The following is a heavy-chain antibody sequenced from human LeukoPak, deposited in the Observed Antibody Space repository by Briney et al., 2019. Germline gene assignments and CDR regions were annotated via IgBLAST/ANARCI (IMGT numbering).Heavy chain of an antibody. CDR1: GYTFTGYY. V-gene: IGHV1-2*02. D-gene: IGHD2-15*01. CDR2: INPNSGGT. Sequence: ASVKVSCKASGYTFTGYYMHWVRQAPGQGLEWMGWINPNSGGTNYAQKFQGRVTMTRDTSISTAYMELSGLRSDDTAVYYCAREDPGVGGSCYHWGQGTLVTVSS. CDR3: AREDPGVGGSCYH. J-gene: IGHJ5*02.